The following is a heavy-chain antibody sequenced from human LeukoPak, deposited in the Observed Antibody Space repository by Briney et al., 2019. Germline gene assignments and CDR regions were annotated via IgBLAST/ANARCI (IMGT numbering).Heavy chain of an antibody. J-gene: IGHJ4*02. V-gene: IGHV3-7*01. Sequence: GGPLRLSCAASGFTFSSHWMSWVRQAPGKGLEWVANIKQDGSEKYYVDSVKGRFTISRDNAKNSLYLQMNSLRAEDTAVYYCVVVITLFDYWGQGTLVTVSS. CDR2: IKQDGSEK. D-gene: IGHD3-22*01. CDR1: GFTFSSHW. CDR3: VVVITLFDY.